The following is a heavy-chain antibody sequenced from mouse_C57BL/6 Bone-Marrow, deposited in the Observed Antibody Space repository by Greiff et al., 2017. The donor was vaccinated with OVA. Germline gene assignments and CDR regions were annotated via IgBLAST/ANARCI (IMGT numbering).Heavy chain of an antibody. J-gene: IGHJ4*01. CDR3: ALDSSGHVAAMDY. D-gene: IGHD3-2*02. Sequence: EVKLMESGPGLVKPSQSLSLTCSVTGYSITSGYYWNWIRQFPGNKLEWMGYISYDGSNNYNPSLKNRISITLDTSKNQFFLKLNSVTTEDTATYYCALDSSGHVAAMDYWGQGTSVTVSS. CDR2: ISYDGSN. V-gene: IGHV3-6*01. CDR1: GYSITSGYY.